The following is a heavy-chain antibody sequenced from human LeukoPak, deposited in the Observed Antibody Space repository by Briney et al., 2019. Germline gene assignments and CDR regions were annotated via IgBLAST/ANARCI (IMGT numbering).Heavy chain of an antibody. CDR1: GGTFSSYA. D-gene: IGHD6-19*01. V-gene: IGHV1-46*01. CDR3: ARSFGEIAVPPGWFDP. J-gene: IGHJ5*02. Sequence: ASVKVSCKASGGTFSSYAISWVRQAPGQGLEWMGIINPSGGSTSYAQKFQGRVTMTRDTSTSTVYMELSSLRSEDTAVYYCARSFGEIAVPPGWFDPWGQGTLVTVSS. CDR2: INPSGGST.